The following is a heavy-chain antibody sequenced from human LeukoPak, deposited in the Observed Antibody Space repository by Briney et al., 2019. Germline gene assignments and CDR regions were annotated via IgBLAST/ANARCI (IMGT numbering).Heavy chain of an antibody. D-gene: IGHD3-3*01. CDR3: SRLRFLEWLLHNPPYYFDY. Sequence: SETLSLTCTVSGGSISSYYWSWIRQPPGKGLEWIGYIYYSGSTNYNPSLKSRVTISVDTSKNQFSLKLSSATAADTAVYYCSRLRFLEWLLHNPPYYFDYWGQGTLVTVSS. CDR1: GGSISSYY. V-gene: IGHV4-59*08. J-gene: IGHJ4*02. CDR2: IYYSGST.